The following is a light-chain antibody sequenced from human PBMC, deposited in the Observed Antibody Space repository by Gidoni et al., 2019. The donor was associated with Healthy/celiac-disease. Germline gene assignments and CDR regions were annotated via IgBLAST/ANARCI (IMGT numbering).Light chain of an antibody. CDR3: QSADSSGTYVV. J-gene: IGLJ2*01. CDR2: QES. CDR1: ALPKQY. V-gene: IGLV3-25*03. Sequence: SYQLTQPASVSASPGPPARITCAGDALPKQYAYWSQQTPGQAPVLVIYQESERPSGIPERFSGSSSETTVTLTISGVQAEDEADYYCQSADSSGTYVVFGGGTKLTVL.